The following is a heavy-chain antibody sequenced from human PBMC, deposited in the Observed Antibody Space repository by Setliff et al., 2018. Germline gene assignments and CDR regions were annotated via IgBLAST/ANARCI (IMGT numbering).Heavy chain of an antibody. J-gene: IGHJ4*02. CDR3: ARVRVVQGYYEFDH. CDR1: GESFDTYY. D-gene: IGHD3-3*01. CDR2: IYYNGDT. V-gene: IGHV4-59*12. Sequence: SETLSLTCNVYGESFDTYYWSWIRQPPGKGLEWIGNIYYNGDTNRNPSLKSRVTVSVDTSRDQFSLSLSSVTAADTAIYYCARVRVVQGYYEFDHWGQGTLVTVSS.